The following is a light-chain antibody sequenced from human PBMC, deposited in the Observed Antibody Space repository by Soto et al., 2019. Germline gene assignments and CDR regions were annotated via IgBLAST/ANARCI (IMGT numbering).Light chain of an antibody. CDR3: QQYNSGWT. CDR1: QSINRW. CDR2: TVS. V-gene: IGKV1-5*03. J-gene: IGKJ1*01. Sequence: DIQMTQSPSTLSASIGDRVTITCRASQSINRWLAWYQQKPGKAPNLLIYTVSNLEDGVPSRFSGSGSGTEFTLTIRSLQPDDFATYYCQQYNSGWTFGQGTTVEIK.